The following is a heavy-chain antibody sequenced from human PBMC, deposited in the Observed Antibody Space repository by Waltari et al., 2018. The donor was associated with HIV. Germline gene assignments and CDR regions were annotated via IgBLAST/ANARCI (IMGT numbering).Heavy chain of an antibody. D-gene: IGHD5-12*01. CDR1: SDVFTHFS. CDR2: ITPVFGTT. V-gene: IGHV1-69*13. CDR3: AASPERPGFEAPLFFFDY. J-gene: IGHJ4*02. Sequence: VQLVQSGAEMKKPGSSVRVSCECSSDVFTHFSFTWLRQAPGQRPEWMAEITPVFGTTDYARKFRGRVTLSADKSASTIYMDLRSLSSGDTAVYYCAASPERPGFEAPLFFFDYWGQGTLITVSS.